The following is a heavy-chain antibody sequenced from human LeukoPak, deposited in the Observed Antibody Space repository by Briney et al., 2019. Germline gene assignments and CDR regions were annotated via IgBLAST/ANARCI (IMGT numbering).Heavy chain of an antibody. CDR2: NYYAGGT. V-gene: IGHV4-39*01. CDR3: ARGFGESDYYYYGMDV. J-gene: IGHJ6*02. CDR1: GGSISSSSYY. Sequence: PSETLSLTCTVSGGSISSSSYYWGWIRQPPGRGLDWIGTNYYAGGTYYNPSLKSRVTISVDTSKNQFSLRLSSVTAADTAVYYCARGFGESDYYYYGMDVWGQGTTVTVSS. D-gene: IGHD3-10*01.